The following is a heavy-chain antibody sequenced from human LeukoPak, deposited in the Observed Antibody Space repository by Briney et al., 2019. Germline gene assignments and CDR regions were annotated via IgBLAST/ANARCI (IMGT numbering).Heavy chain of an antibody. D-gene: IGHD1-26*01. CDR1: GGSISSSSHY. V-gene: IGHV4-39*07. CDR3: ATTTIRLGY. J-gene: IGHJ4*02. Sequence: SETLSLTCAVSGGSISSSSHYWGWIRQPPGKGLEWIGSISNSGSTYYNPSLKSRVTISVDTSNNQFSLKLSSVTAADTAVYYCATTTIRLGYWGQGTLVTVSS. CDR2: ISNSGST.